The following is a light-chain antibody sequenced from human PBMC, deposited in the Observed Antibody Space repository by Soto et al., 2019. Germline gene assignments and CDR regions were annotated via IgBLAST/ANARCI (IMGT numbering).Light chain of an antibody. V-gene: IGKV3-20*01. Sequence: EIVLTQSPGTLSLSPGERATLSCRASQSVSSSYLAWYQQKPGQAPRPLIYGASSRAIGIPDRFSGSGSGTDFTLTISRLEPEDFAVYYCQLYGSSPWTLGQGNKVEIK. J-gene: IGKJ1*01. CDR2: GAS. CDR1: QSVSSSY. CDR3: QLYGSSPWT.